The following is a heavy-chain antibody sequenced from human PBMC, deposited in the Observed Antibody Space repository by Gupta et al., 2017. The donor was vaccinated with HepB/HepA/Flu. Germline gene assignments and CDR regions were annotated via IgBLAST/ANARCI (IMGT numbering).Heavy chain of an antibody. Sequence: QVQLVQSGAEVKKPGSSVKVSCKASGGTFSSYAISWVRQAPGQGLEWMGRIIPILGIANYAQKFQGRVTITADKSTSTAYMELSSLRSEDTAVYYCARDLSGSDCSSTSCYIYYYYYGMDVWGQGTTVTVSS. CDR3: ARDLSGSDCSSTSCYIYYYYYGMDV. V-gene: IGHV1-69*04. D-gene: IGHD2-2*01. CDR1: GGTFSSYA. CDR2: IIPILGIA. J-gene: IGHJ6*02.